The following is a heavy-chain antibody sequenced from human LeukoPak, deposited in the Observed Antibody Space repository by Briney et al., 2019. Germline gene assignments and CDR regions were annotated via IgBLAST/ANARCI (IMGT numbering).Heavy chain of an antibody. CDR3: ARSLRAAASLYYYYMDV. D-gene: IGHD3-16*02. CDR2: IYYSGST. J-gene: IGHJ6*03. CDR1: GGSISSNY. Sequence: SETPSLTCTVSGGSISSNYWSWIRQPPGKGLEWIGYIYYSGSTNYNPSLKSRVTISVDTSKNQFSLKLSSVTAADTAVYYCARSLRAAASLYYYYMDVWGKGTTVTVSS. V-gene: IGHV4-59*01.